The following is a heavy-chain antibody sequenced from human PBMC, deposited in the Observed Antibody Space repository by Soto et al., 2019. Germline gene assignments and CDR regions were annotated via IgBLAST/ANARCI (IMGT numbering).Heavy chain of an antibody. CDR1: GGSLSDYY. CDR2: IDHTRST. J-gene: IGHJ5*02. D-gene: IGHD6-13*01. Sequence: QVQLQQWGAGLLKPSETLSLTCAVYGGSLSDYYSSWVRQSPVKELEWIGDIDHTRSTKYNPSLKSRVTMSVDTSKNQFSLMLTSVTAGDTAVYYCARVRAATGKRYWFDPWGEGTLVTVST. V-gene: IGHV4-34*01. CDR3: ARVRAATGKRYWFDP.